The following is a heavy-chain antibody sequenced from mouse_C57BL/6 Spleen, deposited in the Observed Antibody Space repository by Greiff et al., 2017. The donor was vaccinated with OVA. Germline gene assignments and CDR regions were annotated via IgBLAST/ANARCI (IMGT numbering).Heavy chain of an antibody. Sequence: VKLMESGPGLVAPSQSLSITCTVSGFSLTSYGVDWVRQPPGKGLEWMGVIWGGGSTNYNSAILSRLSISKDNSKSQVFLKMNSLQTDDTAMYYCAKRSYGSSWYCDVWGTGTTVTVSS. V-gene: IGHV2-9*01. CDR2: IWGGGST. J-gene: IGHJ1*03. CDR3: AKRSYGSSWYCDV. D-gene: IGHD1-1*01. CDR1: GFSLTSYG.